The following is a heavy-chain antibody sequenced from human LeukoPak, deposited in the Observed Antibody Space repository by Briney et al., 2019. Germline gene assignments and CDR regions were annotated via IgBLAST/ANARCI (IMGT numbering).Heavy chain of an antibody. CDR3: ARPGYSSGWYEDPFDY. CDR1: GYSFTGYY. J-gene: IGHJ4*02. CDR2: INPNSGGT. Sequence: ASVTVSCKASGYSFTGYYMHWVRQAPGQGLEWMGWINPNSGGTNYAQKFQGRVTMTRDTSISTAYMELSRLRSDDTAVYYCARPGYSSGWYEDPFDYWGQGTLVTVSS. V-gene: IGHV1-2*02. D-gene: IGHD6-19*01.